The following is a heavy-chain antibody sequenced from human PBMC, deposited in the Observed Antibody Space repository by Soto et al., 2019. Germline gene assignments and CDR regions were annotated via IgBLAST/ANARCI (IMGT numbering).Heavy chain of an antibody. CDR2: IYPGDSDT. J-gene: IGHJ6*02. CDR3: ARSSSGWYNHYYYGMDV. V-gene: IGHV5-51*01. D-gene: IGHD6-19*01. CDR1: GYSFAGFW. Sequence: PVDSLQISCHGSGYSFAGFWSGLVRPLTGKGLEWMGIIYPGDSDTRYSPSFQGQVTISADKSISTAYLQWSSLKASDTAMYYCARSSSGWYNHYYYGMDVWGQGTTVTVSS.